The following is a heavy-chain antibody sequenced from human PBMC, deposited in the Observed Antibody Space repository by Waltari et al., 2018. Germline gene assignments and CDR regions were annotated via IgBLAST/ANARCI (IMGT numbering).Heavy chain of an antibody. D-gene: IGHD6-13*01. CDR1: GGSFSGYY. Sequence: QVQLQQWGAGLLKPSETLSLTCAVYGGSFSGYYWSWIRQPPGKGLEWIGEINHSGSTNYNPSLKSRVTISVDTSKNQFSLKLSSVTAADTAVYYCARGGGIAAGYWGQGTLVTVSS. V-gene: IGHV4-34*01. CDR2: INHSGST. CDR3: ARGGGIAAGY. J-gene: IGHJ4*02.